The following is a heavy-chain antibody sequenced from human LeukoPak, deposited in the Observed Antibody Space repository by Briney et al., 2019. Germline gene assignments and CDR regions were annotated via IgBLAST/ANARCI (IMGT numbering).Heavy chain of an antibody. CDR2: INERATII. V-gene: IGHV3-74*01. Sequence: GGSLRLSCAASGFTFSNYWMHWVRQAPGKGLEWVSRINERATIISYADSVKGRFTISRENARNSLYLQMNSLRSEDTALYYCARGDYYGSQNYTFDIWGQGTMVTVSS. D-gene: IGHD3-10*01. J-gene: IGHJ3*02. CDR3: ARGDYYGSQNYTFDI. CDR1: GFTFSNYW.